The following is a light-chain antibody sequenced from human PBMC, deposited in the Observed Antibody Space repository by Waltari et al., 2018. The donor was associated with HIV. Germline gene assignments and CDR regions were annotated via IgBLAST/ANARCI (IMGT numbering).Light chain of an antibody. V-gene: IGLV2-14*01. CDR1: SSDVGAYNF. CDR2: GAS. CDR3: SSYTNRATLL. Sequence: QSALTQPASVSGSPGQSITISCTGSSSDVGAYNFVSWYQQHPGQTPKLIIVGASNGPSGVSDRFSGSTSVNSASLTISGLQADDEADYYCSSYTNRATLLFGGGTRLTVL. J-gene: IGLJ2*01.